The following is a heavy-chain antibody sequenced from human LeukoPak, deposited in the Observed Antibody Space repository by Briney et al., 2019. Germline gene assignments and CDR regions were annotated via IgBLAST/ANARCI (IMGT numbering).Heavy chain of an antibody. CDR1: GYTFTSYG. D-gene: IGHD5-18*01. V-gene: IGHV1-18*01. J-gene: IGHJ5*02. Sequence: ASVKVSCKASGYTFTSYGISWVRQAPGQGLDWMGWISAYNGNTNYAQKLQGRVTMTTDTSTSTAYMELRSLRSDDTAVYYCARGGYSYGFSPNHNWFGPWGQGTLVTVSS. CDR3: ARGGYSYGFSPNHNWFGP. CDR2: ISAYNGNT.